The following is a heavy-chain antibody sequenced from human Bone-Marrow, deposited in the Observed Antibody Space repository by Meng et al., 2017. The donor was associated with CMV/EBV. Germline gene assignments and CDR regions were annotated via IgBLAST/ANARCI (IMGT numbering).Heavy chain of an antibody. CDR1: GFTVSSNY. D-gene: IGHD3-22*01. J-gene: IGHJ6*02. V-gene: IGHV3-66*02. Sequence: GESLKISCAASGFTVSSNYMSWVRQAPGKGLVWVSVIYSGGSTYYADSVKGRFTISRDNSKNTLYLQMNSLRAEDTAVYYCARERESAYDSSGYYSYYYGMDVWGQGTTFTVSS. CDR2: IYSGGST. CDR3: ARERESAYDSSGYYSYYYGMDV.